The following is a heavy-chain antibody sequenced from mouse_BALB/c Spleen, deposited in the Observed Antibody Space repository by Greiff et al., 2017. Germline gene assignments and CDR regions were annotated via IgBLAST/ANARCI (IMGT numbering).Heavy chain of an antibody. V-gene: IGHV1-15*01. D-gene: IGHD1-1*01. CDR2: IDPETGGT. CDR3: TRSFTDGFAY. CDR1: GYTFTDYE. Sequence: VQLQQSGAELVRPGASVTLSCKASGYTFTDYEMHWVKQTPVHGLEWIGAIDPETGGTAYNQKLKGKATLTADKSSSTAYMELRSLTSEDSAVYYCTRSFTDGFAYWGQGTLVTVSA. J-gene: IGHJ3*01.